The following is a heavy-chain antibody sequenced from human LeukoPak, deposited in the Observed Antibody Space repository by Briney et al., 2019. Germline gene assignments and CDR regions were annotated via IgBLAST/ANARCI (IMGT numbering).Heavy chain of an antibody. D-gene: IGHD3-3*01. CDR3: AREGGFYRPLDY. CDR1: GASVTSTNC. V-gene: IGHV4-4*02. Sequence: SDTLSLTSDVAGASVTSTNCWTWVRQPPGKGLDWIGEVHLDGRTNYNPSLKSRLIMSVDLPENHISLKLTSVTAADTAVYYCAREGGFYRPLDYSGQGTLVTVSS. J-gene: IGHJ4*02. CDR2: VHLDGRT.